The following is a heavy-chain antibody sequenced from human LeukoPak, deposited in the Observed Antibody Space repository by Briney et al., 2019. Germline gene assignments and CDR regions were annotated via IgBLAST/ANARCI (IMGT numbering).Heavy chain of an antibody. CDR2: IYYSGST. J-gene: IGHJ5*02. CDR1: GGSISSYY. V-gene: IGHV4-59*01. Sequence: SETLSLTCTVSGGSISSYYWSWIRQPPGEGLEWIGYIYYSGSTNYNPSLKSRVTISVDTSKNQFSLKLSSVTAADTAVYYCARVNWDYSWFDPWGEGTLVTVSS. CDR3: ARVNWDYSWFDP. D-gene: IGHD1-7*01.